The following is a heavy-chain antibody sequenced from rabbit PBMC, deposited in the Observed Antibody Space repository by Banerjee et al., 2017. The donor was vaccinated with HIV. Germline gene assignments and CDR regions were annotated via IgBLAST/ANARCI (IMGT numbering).Heavy chain of an antibody. CDR1: GFSFSSSYW. V-gene: IGHV1S40*01. CDR3: ARGHAGSSWGLDL. Sequence: QSLEESGGDLVKPGASLTLTCTASGFSFSSSYWICWVRQAPGKGLEWIGCIYADYGSTDYASWAKGRFTISKTSSTTVTLQMTSLTAADTATYFCARGHAGSSWGLDLWGQGTLVTVS. CDR2: IYADYGST. D-gene: IGHD4-2*01. J-gene: IGHJ3*01.